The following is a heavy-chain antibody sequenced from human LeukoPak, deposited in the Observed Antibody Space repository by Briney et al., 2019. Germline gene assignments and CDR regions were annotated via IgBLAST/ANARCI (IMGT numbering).Heavy chain of an antibody. Sequence: SETLSLTCAVSGGSISSGGYSWSWIRQPPGKGLEWIGYIYHSGSTYYNPSLKSRVTISVDRSKNQFSLKLSSVTAADTAVYYCARARVVVGRGAFDIRGQGTMVTVSS. CDR3: ARARVVVGRGAFDI. J-gene: IGHJ3*02. CDR1: GGSISSGGYS. V-gene: IGHV4-30-2*01. D-gene: IGHD2-21*01. CDR2: IYHSGST.